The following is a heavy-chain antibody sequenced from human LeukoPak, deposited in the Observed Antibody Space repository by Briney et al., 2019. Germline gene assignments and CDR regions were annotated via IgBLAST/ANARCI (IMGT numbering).Heavy chain of an antibody. CDR3: AREGLYSDYAGH. J-gene: IGHJ4*02. CDR2: ISYTSSYI. D-gene: IGHD4-11*01. CDR1: GFTFSSYS. Sequence: KPGGSLRLSCAASGFTFSSYSMNWVRQAPGKGLEWVSSISYTSSYIYYADSVKGRFTISRDNAKNSLFLQMNSLRAEDTAVYYCAREGLYSDYAGHWGQGTLVTVSS. V-gene: IGHV3-21*01.